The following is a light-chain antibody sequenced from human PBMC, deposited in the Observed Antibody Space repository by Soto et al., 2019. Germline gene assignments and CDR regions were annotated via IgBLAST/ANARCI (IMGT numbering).Light chain of an antibody. CDR2: DVS. J-gene: IGLJ3*02. Sequence: QSALTQPASVSGSPGQSITISCTGTSSDVGAYKYVSWYQQQPCKAPKLMIYDVSNRPSGVSNRFSGSKSDNTASLTISGLRAEDDAYYDCSSYTGSSTWVFGGGTKLTVL. V-gene: IGLV2-14*03. CDR1: SSDVGAYKY. CDR3: SSYTGSSTWV.